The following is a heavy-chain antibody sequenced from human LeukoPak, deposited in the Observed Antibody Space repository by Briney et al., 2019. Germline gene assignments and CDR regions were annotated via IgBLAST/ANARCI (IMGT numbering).Heavy chain of an antibody. D-gene: IGHD2-21*02. V-gene: IGHV4-39*01. Sequence: SETLSLTCTVSGGSISSSGYYWGWIRQPPGKGLEWIGSIYYSGSTYYNPSLKSRVTISVDTSKNQFSLKLSSVTAADTAVYYCARHDCGGGCYSRPNYYFDYWGRGTLVTDSS. CDR3: ARHDCGGGCYSRPNYYFDY. CDR1: GGSISSSGYY. J-gene: IGHJ4*02. CDR2: IYYSGST.